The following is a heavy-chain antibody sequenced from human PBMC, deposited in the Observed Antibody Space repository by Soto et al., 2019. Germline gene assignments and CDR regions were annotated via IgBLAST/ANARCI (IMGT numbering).Heavy chain of an antibody. CDR3: AKGWHAFDI. V-gene: IGHV3-30*18. J-gene: IGHJ3*02. CDR2: ISYDGSNK. Sequence: PGGFLRLSCAASGFTFSSYGMHWVRQAPGKGLEWVAVISYDGSNKYYADSVKGRFTISRDNSKNTLYLQMNSLRAEDTAVYYCAKGWHAFDIWGQGTMVTVSS. CDR1: GFTFSSYG.